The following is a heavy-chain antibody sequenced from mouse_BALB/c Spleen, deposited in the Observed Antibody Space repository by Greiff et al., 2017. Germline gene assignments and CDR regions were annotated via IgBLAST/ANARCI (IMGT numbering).Heavy chain of an antibody. D-gene: IGHD2-10*02. V-gene: IGHV14-1*02. CDR3: ARAGYGNYVGD. Sequence: VQLQQSGAELVRPGALVKLSCKASGFNIKDYYMHWVKQRPEQGLEWIGWIDPENGNTIYDPKFQGKASITADTPSNTAYLQLSSLTSEDTAVFYCARAGYGNYVGDWGQGTTLTVSS. CDR1: GFNIKDYY. CDR2: IDPENGNT. J-gene: IGHJ2*01.